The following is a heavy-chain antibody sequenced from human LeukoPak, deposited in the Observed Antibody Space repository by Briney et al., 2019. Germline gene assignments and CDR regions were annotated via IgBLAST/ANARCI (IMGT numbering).Heavy chain of an antibody. J-gene: IGHJ4*02. V-gene: IGHV3-23*01. CDR1: GFTFSSSA. Sequence: GGSLRLSCAASGFTFSSSAMSWVRQAPGKGLEWVSAISNNGGYTYYADSVQGRFTISRDNSKSTLCLQMNSLRAEDTAVYYCAKDPDSSGWTYYFDYWGQGTLVTVSS. CDR3: AKDPDSSGWTYYFDY. D-gene: IGHD3-22*01. CDR2: ISNNGGYT.